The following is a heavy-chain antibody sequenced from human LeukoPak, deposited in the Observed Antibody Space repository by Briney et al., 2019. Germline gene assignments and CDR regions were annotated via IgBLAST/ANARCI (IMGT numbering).Heavy chain of an antibody. V-gene: IGHV4-39*01. Sequence: SETLSLTCTVSGGSISSSSHSWGWIRQPPGKGPQSTGSIYYTGTTYYNPCLKSRVTISVDTSKNQFSLKLNSVAAADTAVYYCAQSLGSSNWIGNWFDPWGQGTLVTVSS. J-gene: IGHJ5*02. D-gene: IGHD6-13*01. CDR1: GGSISSSSHS. CDR3: AQSLGSSNWIGNWFDP. CDR2: IYYTGTT.